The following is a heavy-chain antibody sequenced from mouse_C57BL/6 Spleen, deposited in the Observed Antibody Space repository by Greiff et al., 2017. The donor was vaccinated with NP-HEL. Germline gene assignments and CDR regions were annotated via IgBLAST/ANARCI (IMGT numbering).Heavy chain of an antibody. J-gene: IGHJ1*03. CDR3: ARERLRRYFDV. V-gene: IGHV1-26*01. Sequence: VQLQQSGPELVKPGASVKISCKASGYTFTDYYMNWVKQSHGKSLEWIGDINPNNGGTSYNQKFKGKATLTVDKSSSTAYMELRSLTSEDSAVYYCARERLRRYFDVWGTGTTVTVSS. D-gene: IGHD2-4*01. CDR2: INPNNGGT. CDR1: GYTFTDYY.